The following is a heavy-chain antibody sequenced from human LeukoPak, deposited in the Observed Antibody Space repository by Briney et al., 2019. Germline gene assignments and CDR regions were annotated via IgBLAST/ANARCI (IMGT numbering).Heavy chain of an antibody. CDR3: ASEGAGYCSSTSCSDYFDY. D-gene: IGHD2-2*01. CDR2: IYYSGST. V-gene: IGHV4-30-4*08. CDR1: GGSISSGDYY. J-gene: IGHJ4*02. Sequence: PSETLSLTCTVSGGSISSGDYYWSWIRQPPGKGLEWIGYIYYSGSTYYNPSLKSRVTISVDTSKNQFSLKLSSVTAADTAVYYCASEGAGYCSSTSCSDYFDYWGQGTLVTVSS.